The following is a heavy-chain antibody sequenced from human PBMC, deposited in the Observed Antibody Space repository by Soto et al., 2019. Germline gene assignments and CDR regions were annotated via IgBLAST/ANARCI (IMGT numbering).Heavy chain of an antibody. CDR3: ARGVAIKDGYYYYGMDV. D-gene: IGHD2-15*01. Sequence: QVQLVQSGAEVKKPGSSVKVSCKASGGTFSSYAISWVRQAPGQGLEWMGGIIPIFGTANYAQKFQGRVTITADESTSTAYMELSSLRSEDTAVYYCARGVAIKDGYYYYGMDVWGQGTTVTASS. CDR1: GGTFSSYA. V-gene: IGHV1-69*01. J-gene: IGHJ6*02. CDR2: IIPIFGTA.